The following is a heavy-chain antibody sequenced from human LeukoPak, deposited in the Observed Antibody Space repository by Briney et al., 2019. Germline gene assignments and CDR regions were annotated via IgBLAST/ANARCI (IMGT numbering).Heavy chain of an antibody. CDR1: GFTFSSYW. D-gene: IGHD3-10*01. V-gene: IGHV3-7*01. Sequence: GGSLRLSCAASGFTFSSYWMSWVRQAPGKGLEWVANIKQDGSEKYYVDSVKGRFTISRDNAKNSLYLQTNSLRAEDTAVYYCARDTMVDAFDIWGRGTMVTVSS. CDR3: ARDTMVDAFDI. CDR2: IKQDGSEK. J-gene: IGHJ3*02.